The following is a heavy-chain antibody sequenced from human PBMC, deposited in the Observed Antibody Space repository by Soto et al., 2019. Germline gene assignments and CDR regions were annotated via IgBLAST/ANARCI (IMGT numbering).Heavy chain of an antibody. CDR3: ARADVRVVAATPLHWFDP. J-gene: IGHJ5*02. CDR1: GGSIISYY. CDR2: IYYSGST. Sequence: SETLSLTCTVSGGSIISYYWSWIRQPPGKGLEWIGCIYYSGSTYYNPSLKSRVTISVDTSKNQFSLKLSSVTAADTAVYYCARADVRVVAATPLHWFDPWGQGTLVTVSS. D-gene: IGHD2-15*01. V-gene: IGHV4-59*12.